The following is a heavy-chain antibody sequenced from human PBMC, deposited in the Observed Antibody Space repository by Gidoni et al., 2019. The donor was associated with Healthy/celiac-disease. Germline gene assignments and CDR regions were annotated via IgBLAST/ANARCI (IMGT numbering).Heavy chain of an antibody. Sequence: QVQLQQWGAGLLKPSETLSLTCAVYGGSFSGYYWSWIRQPPGKGPEWMGEINHSGSTNYNPSLKSRVTISVDTSKNQFSLKLSSVTAADTAVYYCARGRGFDYWGQGTLVTVSS. CDR1: GGSFSGYY. CDR3: ARGRGFDY. CDR2: INHSGST. D-gene: IGHD3-10*01. J-gene: IGHJ4*02. V-gene: IGHV4-34*01.